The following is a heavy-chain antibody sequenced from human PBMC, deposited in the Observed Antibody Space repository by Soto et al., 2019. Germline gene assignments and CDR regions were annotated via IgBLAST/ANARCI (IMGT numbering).Heavy chain of an antibody. CDR3: SKSLDFWSGGNDAFHV. CDR1: GYTFTSYY. J-gene: IGHJ3*01. D-gene: IGHD3-3*01. V-gene: IGHV1-46*01. Sequence: GASVKVSCKASGYTFTSYYMHWVRQAPGQGLEWMGIINPSGGSTSYAQKFQGRFSITRDESTSIAYLQMNSLKTEDTAVFYCSKSLDFWSGGNDAFHVWGQGTMVTVSS. CDR2: INPSGGST.